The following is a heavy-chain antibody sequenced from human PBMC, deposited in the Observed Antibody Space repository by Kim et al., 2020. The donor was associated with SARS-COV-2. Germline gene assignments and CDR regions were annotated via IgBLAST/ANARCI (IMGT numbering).Heavy chain of an antibody. J-gene: IGHJ3*02. V-gene: IGHV3-23*01. CDR1: GFTFSSYA. CDR3: AKSILRMVRGVTSLGAFDI. CDR2: ISGSGGST. D-gene: IGHD3-10*01. Sequence: GGSLRLSCAASGFTFSSYAMSWVRQAPGKGLEWVSAISGSGGSTYYADSVKGRFTISRDNSKNTLYLQMNSLRAEDTAVYYCAKSILRMVRGVTSLGAFDIWGQGTMVTVSS.